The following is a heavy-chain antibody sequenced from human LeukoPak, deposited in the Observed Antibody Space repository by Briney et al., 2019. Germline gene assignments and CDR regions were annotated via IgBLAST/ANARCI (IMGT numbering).Heavy chain of an antibody. Sequence: SGRSLRLSCAASGFTFSSYAMHWVRQAPGKGLEWVAVISYDGSNKYYADSVKGRFTISGDNAKSSLYLQMSSLRVEDTAVYYCARDHNYAFDNWGQGTLVTVSS. J-gene: IGHJ4*02. CDR1: GFTFSSYA. D-gene: IGHD4-11*01. CDR3: ARDHNYAFDN. CDR2: ISYDGSNK. V-gene: IGHV3-30*04.